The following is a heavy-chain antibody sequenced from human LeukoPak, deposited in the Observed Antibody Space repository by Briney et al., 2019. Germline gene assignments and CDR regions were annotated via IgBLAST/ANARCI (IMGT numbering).Heavy chain of an antibody. V-gene: IGHV4-61*03. Sequence: SETLSLTCTVSGGSIGDSISPYYYNWIRLTPGKGLEWIGYIVYTGTTHYNPSLGSRVIMSIDTSKNHFSLNLSSVTAADTAIYYCARASINPERRAFDMRSQGSLVTVSA. D-gene: IGHD5-12*01. J-gene: IGHJ3*02. CDR3: ARASINPERRAFDM. CDR2: IVYTGTT. CDR1: GGSIGDSISPYY.